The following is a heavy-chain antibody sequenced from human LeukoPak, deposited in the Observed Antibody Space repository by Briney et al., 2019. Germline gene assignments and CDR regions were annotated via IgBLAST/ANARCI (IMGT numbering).Heavy chain of an antibody. CDR3: ASPVATMDGGAIGY. V-gene: IGHV7-4-1*02. CDR2: INTNTGNP. D-gene: IGHD5-12*01. Sequence: ASVKVSCKASGQSLTGYFIHWVRQAPGQGLEWMGWINTNTGNPTYAQGFTGRFVFSLDTSVSTAYLQISSLKAEDTAAYYCASPVATMDGGAIGYWGQGTLVTVSS. CDR1: GQSLTGYF. J-gene: IGHJ4*02.